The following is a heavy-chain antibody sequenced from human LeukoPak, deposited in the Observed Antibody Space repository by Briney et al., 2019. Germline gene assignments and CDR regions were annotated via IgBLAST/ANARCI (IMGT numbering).Heavy chain of an antibody. J-gene: IGHJ4*02. CDR1: GGSISSYY. D-gene: IGHD5-18*01. Sequence: SETLSLTCTVSGGSISSYYWSWIRQPPGKGLEWIGYIYYSGSTNYNPSLKSRVTISVDTSKNQFSLKLSSVTAADTAVYYCARGLTAMVTIDPYYFDYWGQGTLVTVSS. V-gene: IGHV4-59*01. CDR3: ARGLTAMVTIDPYYFDY. CDR2: IYYSGST.